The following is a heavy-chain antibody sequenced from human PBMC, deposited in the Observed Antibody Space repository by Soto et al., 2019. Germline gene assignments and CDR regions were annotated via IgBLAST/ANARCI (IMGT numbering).Heavy chain of an antibody. D-gene: IGHD6-19*01. CDR3: TRGRGDNSRGWGGRY. Sequence: QVQLVQSGAEVKKPGASVKVSCTASGYTFTGHGITWVRQAPGQGLEWMGWISAYSGNTNYAQKLQDRVTMTTDTSTSTAYMELRSMSSDDTAVYYCTRGRGDNSRGWGGRYWGQGTLVTVSS. J-gene: IGHJ4*02. CDR1: GYTFTGHG. V-gene: IGHV1-18*01. CDR2: ISAYSGNT.